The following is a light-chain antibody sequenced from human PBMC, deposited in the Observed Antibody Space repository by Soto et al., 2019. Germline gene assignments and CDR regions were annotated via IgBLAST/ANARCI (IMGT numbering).Light chain of an antibody. J-gene: IGKJ2*01. V-gene: IGKV3-20*01. CDR3: QQYGYSSFT. Sequence: EVVLTQSPGSLSLSPGERATLSCRASQSVSSGYLAWYQQKPGQAPRLLIYGASSRATDIPDRFSGSGSGTDFTLTISSLEPEDFAGYSCQQYGYSSFTFGQGTKLEIK. CDR1: QSVSSGY. CDR2: GAS.